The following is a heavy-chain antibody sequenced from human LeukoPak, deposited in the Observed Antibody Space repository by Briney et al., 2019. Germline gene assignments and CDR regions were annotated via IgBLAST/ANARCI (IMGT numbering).Heavy chain of an antibody. D-gene: IGHD3-22*01. V-gene: IGHV1-2*02. CDR1: GYTFTGYY. J-gene: IGHJ5*02. CDR3: ARADYYDSSGSPNEWFDP. CDR2: INPNSGGT. Sequence: ASVTVSCKASGYTFTGYYMHWVRQAPGQGLEWMGWINPNSGGTNYAQKFQGRVTMTRDTSISTAYMELSRLRSDDTAVYYCARADYYDSSGSPNEWFDPWCQGTLVTVSS.